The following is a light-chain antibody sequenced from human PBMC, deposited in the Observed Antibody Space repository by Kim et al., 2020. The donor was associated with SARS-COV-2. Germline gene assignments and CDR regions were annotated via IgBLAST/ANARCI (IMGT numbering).Light chain of an antibody. V-gene: IGLV1-40*01. CDR1: SSNIGAGYD. CDR2: GNS. Sequence: QSVLTQPPSVSGATGQGVTISCTGSSSNIGAGYDVHWYQQLPGTAPKLLIYGNSNRPSGVPDRFSGSKSGTSASLAITGLQAEDEADYYCQSYDSSLSGSGVFGTGTKVTVL. J-gene: IGLJ1*01. CDR3: QSYDSSLSGSGV.